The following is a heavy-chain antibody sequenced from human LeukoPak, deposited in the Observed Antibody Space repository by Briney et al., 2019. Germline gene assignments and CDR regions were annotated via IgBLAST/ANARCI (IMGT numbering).Heavy chain of an antibody. CDR3: AKKRPKGGIAVAGSLYFDY. CDR2: ISGSGGST. D-gene: IGHD6-19*01. CDR1: GFTFSSYA. J-gene: IGHJ4*02. V-gene: IGHV3-23*01. Sequence: GGSLRLSCAASGFTFSSYAMSWVRQAPGKGLEWVSAISGSGGSTYYADSVKGRFTISRDNSKNTLYLQMNSLRAEDTAVYYCAKKRPKGGIAVAGSLYFDYWGQGPRSPSPQ.